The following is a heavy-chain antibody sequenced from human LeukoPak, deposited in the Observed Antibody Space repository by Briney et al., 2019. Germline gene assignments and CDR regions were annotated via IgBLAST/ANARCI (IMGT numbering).Heavy chain of an antibody. CDR1: GGSISSSSYY. V-gene: IGHV4-39*07. CDR2: IYYSGST. J-gene: IGHJ4*02. Sequence: ASETLSLTCTVSGGSISSSSYYWGWIRQPPGKGLEWIGSIYYSGSTYYNPSLKSRVTMSVDTSKNQFSLKLSSVTAADTAVYYCARGSWIGNYFDYWGQGTLVTVSS. D-gene: IGHD3-10*01. CDR3: ARGSWIGNYFDY.